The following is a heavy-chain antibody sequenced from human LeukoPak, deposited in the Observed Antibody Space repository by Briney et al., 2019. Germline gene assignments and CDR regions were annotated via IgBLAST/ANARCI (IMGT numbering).Heavy chain of an antibody. CDR2: INHNGNVN. V-gene: IGHV3-7*03. J-gene: IGHJ3*02. D-gene: IGHD3-22*01. CDR1: GFTFSSYW. Sequence: GGSLRLSCAASGFTFSSYWMNWARQAPGKGLEWVASINHNGNVNYYVDSVKGRFTISRDNAKNSLYLQMSNLRAEDTAVYFCARVVVITSPLDAFDIWGQGTMVTVSS. CDR3: ARVVVITSPLDAFDI.